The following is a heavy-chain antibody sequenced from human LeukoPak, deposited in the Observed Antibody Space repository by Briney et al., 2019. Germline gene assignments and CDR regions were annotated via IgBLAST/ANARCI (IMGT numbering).Heavy chain of an antibody. J-gene: IGHJ4*02. CDR1: GFTFSSYG. V-gene: IGHV3-30*02. D-gene: IGHD5-18*01. Sequence: GGSLRLSCAASGFTFSSYGMHWVRQAPGKGLEWVAFIRYDGSNKYYADSVKGRFTISRDNSKNTLYLQMNSLRAEDTAVYYCAKERGYSYGYLDYWGQGTLVTVSS. CDR2: IRYDGSNK. CDR3: AKERGYSYGYLDY.